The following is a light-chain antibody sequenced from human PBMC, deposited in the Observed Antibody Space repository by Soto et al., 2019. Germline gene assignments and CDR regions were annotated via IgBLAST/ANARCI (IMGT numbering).Light chain of an antibody. J-gene: IGKJ3*01. Sequence: AIQLTQYPSSLSASVGDSVTITCRASQGISSALAWYQQTPGRAPKLLIYDASTLASGVPSRFSGSRSGTDFHLTVSSLQPEDFPTYYCQQFNDSPFTVGPGTKVDIK. CDR2: DAS. CDR1: QGISSA. CDR3: QQFNDSPFT. V-gene: IGKV1D-13*01.